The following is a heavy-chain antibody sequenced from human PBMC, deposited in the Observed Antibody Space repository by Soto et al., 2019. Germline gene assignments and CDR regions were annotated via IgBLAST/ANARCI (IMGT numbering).Heavy chain of an antibody. J-gene: IGHJ4*02. D-gene: IGHD3-10*01. V-gene: IGHV4-30-2*01. CDR2: IYHSGST. Sequence: QLQLQESGLGLVKPSQTLSLTCGVSGGSISSSGYSWSWIRQPPGKGLEWIGYIYHSGSTYYNPSLESRVTMSVDASKNQFSLKLTSVTAADTAVYYCARGPGGFGEFSLDYWGQGTLVTVSS. CDR3: ARGPGGFGEFSLDY. CDR1: GGSISSSGYS.